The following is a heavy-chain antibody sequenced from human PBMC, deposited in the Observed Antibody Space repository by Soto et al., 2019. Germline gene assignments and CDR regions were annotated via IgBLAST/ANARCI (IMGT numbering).Heavy chain of an antibody. V-gene: IGHV3-30*18. CDR1: GFTFSSYG. J-gene: IGHJ6*02. CDR2: ISYDGSNK. CDR3: AKEWGAFTMVRVDDYYYGMDV. Sequence: PGGSLRLSCARSGFTFSSYGMHWVRQAPGKGLEWVAVISYDGSNKYYADSVKGRFTISRDNSKNTLYLQMNSLRAEDTAVYYCAKEWGAFTMVRVDDYYYGMDVWGQGTTVTVSS. D-gene: IGHD3-10*01.